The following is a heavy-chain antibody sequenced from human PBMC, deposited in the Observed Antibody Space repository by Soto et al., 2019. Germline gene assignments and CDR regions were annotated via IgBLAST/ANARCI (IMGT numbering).Heavy chain of an antibody. CDR1: GDSIRGGGHY. Sequence: QVQLQESGPGLVKPSQTLSLTCSVSGDSIRGGGHYWNWIRQFPGKGLEWIGYVYHNGSTHYNPSLRGRLTLSIDTSKNQFSLRLISVTAADTALYYCARDTGLAPTVWGYWGHGNQVTVSS. CDR3: ARDTGLAPTVWGY. V-gene: IGHV4-31*03. CDR2: VYHNGST. D-gene: IGHD7-27*01. J-gene: IGHJ4*03.